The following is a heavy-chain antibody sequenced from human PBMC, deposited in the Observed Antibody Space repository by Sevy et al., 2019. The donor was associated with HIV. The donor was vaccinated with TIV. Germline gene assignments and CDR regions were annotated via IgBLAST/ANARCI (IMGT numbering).Heavy chain of an antibody. J-gene: IGHJ4*02. CDR2: FSFGCGQI. Sequence: ESLKISCVASGFTFRDYSMSWVRQAPGKGLEWVSTFSFGCGQINYADSVKGRFTISRDNSKNSFYLQMNNLRAEDTAIYFCAREGCTKPHDYWGQGTLVTVSS. V-gene: IGHV3-23*01. D-gene: IGHD2-8*01. CDR3: AREGCTKPHDY. CDR1: GFTFRDYS.